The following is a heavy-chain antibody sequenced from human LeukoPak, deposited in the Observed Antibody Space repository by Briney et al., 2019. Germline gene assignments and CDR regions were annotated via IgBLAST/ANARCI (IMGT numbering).Heavy chain of an antibody. Sequence: PGGSLRLSCAASGFTFSSYWIHWVRQAPGKGLEWVSYISSGSSTKYYADSVKGRFTISRDNAKNSLYLQMNSLTVEDTAVYYCARPPGDYWGQGTLVTVSS. CDR2: ISSGSSTK. V-gene: IGHV3-48*04. CDR3: ARPPGDY. J-gene: IGHJ4*02. CDR1: GFTFSSYW.